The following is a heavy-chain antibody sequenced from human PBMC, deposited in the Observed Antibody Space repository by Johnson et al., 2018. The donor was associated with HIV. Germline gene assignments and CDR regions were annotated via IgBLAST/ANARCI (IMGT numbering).Heavy chain of an antibody. CDR3: ARVKGYGIPNAFDI. D-gene: IGHD5-18*01. CDR1: GFTFDDYA. V-gene: IGHV3-20*04. CDR2: INWNGGGT. J-gene: IGHJ3*02. Sequence: VQLVESGGGLVQPGRSLRLSCAASGFTFDDYAMHWVRQGPGKGLEWVSGINWNGGGTGYADSVKGRFTISRDNDKNSLYLQMNSLRAEDTALYYCARVKGYGIPNAFDIWGQGTMVTVSS.